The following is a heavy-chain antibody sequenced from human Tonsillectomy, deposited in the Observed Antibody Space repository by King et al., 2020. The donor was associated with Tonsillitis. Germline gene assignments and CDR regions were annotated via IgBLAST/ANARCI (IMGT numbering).Heavy chain of an antibody. CDR1: GFTFSSYE. V-gene: IGHV3-48*03. D-gene: IGHD3-3*01. J-gene: IGHJ4*02. CDR2: ISSSGSSI. Sequence: EVQLVESGGGLVQPGGSLRLSCAASGFTFSSYEMNWVRQAPGKGLEWGSYISSSGSSIYYADSVKGRFTIYRDNAKNSLYLQMNSLRAEDTAVYYCATTYYDFWSGLHYWGQGTLVTVSS. CDR3: ATTYYDFWSGLHY.